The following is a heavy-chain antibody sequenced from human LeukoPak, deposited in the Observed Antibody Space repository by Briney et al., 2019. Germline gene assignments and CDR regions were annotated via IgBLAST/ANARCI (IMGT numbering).Heavy chain of an antibody. CDR1: GFSFDEYA. CDR3: TKDRGGSSQLGDAFDV. J-gene: IGHJ3*01. D-gene: IGHD1-26*01. V-gene: IGHV3-9*01. Sequence: GGSLRLSCAASGFSFDEYAMHWGRQVPGKGLEWVSGISYSSETIGYVDSVKGRFTISRDNAKKSLYLQMSSLRAEDTALYYCTKDRGGSSQLGDAFDVWGQGTMVSVSS. CDR2: ISYSSETI.